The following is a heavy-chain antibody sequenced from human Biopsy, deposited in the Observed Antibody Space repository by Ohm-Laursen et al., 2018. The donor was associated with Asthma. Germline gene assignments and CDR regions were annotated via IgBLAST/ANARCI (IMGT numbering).Heavy chain of an antibody. CDR2: ISWNSGSI. CDR3: AKGEWELLEANFDY. V-gene: IGHV3-9*01. D-gene: IGHD1-26*01. CDR1: GFTFDDYA. Sequence: SLRLSCTASGFTFDDYAMHWVRQAPGKGLEWASGISWNSGSIGYADSVKGRFTISRDNVKNSLYLQMNSLRAEDTALYYRAKGEWELLEANFDYWGQGTLVTVSS. J-gene: IGHJ4*02.